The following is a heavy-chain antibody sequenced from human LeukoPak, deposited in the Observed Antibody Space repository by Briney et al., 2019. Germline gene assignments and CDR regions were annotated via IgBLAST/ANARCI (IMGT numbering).Heavy chain of an antibody. Sequence: GGSLRLSCVGFGFSFNEYGMHWVRQAPGKGLEWVSGIDWNSGSIGYADSVKGRFTISRHNARNSLYLQMDSLRPEDTALYYCVRPNYQVSGSFSYYTDVWGKGTTVTVSS. CDR3: VRPNYQVSGSFSYYTDV. CDR1: GFSFNEYG. CDR2: IDWNSGSI. J-gene: IGHJ6*03. D-gene: IGHD5-24*01. V-gene: IGHV3-9*01.